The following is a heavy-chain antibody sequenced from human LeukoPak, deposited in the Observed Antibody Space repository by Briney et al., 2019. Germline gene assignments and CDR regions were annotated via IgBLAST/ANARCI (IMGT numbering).Heavy chain of an antibody. CDR1: GYSFSTNW. J-gene: IGHJ4*02. CDR3: ARTRGRDIASH. V-gene: IGHV5-51*01. CDR2: IYPSDSDT. Sequence: GESLKISCKGSGYSFSTNWIGWVRQMPGKGLEWMGIIYPSDSDTRYNPSFQGQVTISADKSISTAYLQWSSLKASDTAMYYCARTRGRDIASHWGQGTLVTVSS. D-gene: IGHD2-15*01.